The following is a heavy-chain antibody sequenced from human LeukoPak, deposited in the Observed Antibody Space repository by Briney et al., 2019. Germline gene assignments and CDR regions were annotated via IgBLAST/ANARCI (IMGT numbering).Heavy chain of an antibody. CDR1: GFTFRSYW. J-gene: IGHJ4*02. CDR3: ARDLHCSGGSCHSGLHY. V-gene: IGHV3-7*01. Sequence: GGSLRLSCAASGFTFRSYWMDWVRQAPGKGLEWVANIKQDGSELYYVDSVKGRFTISRDNAKNTLYLQMNSLRPEDTAVYYCARDLHCSGGSCHSGLHYWGQGTLVTVSS. CDR2: IKQDGSEL. D-gene: IGHD2-15*01.